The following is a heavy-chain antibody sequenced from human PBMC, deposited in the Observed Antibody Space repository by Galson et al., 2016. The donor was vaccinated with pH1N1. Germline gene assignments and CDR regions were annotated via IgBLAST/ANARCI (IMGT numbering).Heavy chain of an antibody. D-gene: IGHD1-26*01. Sequence: ALVKPTQTLTLTCTFSGFSLSTSGVGVGWIRQSPGKALEWLALIYWDDDKRYSPSLKSRLTITKDTSKNQMALTMTNMDPVDTATYYCAHNRQRSGGTYYRPFDYWGQGTLVTVSS. CDR3: AHNRQRSGGTYYRPFDY. V-gene: IGHV2-5*02. J-gene: IGHJ4*02. CDR1: GFSLSTSGVG. CDR2: IYWDDDK.